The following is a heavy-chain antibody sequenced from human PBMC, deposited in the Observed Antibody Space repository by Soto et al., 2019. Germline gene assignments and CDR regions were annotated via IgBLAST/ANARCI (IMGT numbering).Heavy chain of an antibody. J-gene: IGHJ6*02. D-gene: IGHD3-22*01. V-gene: IGHV3-7*04. CDR1: GFTFSIYW. Sequence: PVGSHRHSCAASGFTFSIYWMSWVRQAPGKGLEWVANIKQDGSEKYYVDSVKGRSTISRDNAKNSLYLQMNSLRAEDTAVYYCARFYYDSSGYLPSPYYYYYGMDVWGQGTTVTVSS. CDR2: IKQDGSEK. CDR3: ARFYYDSSGYLPSPYYYYYGMDV.